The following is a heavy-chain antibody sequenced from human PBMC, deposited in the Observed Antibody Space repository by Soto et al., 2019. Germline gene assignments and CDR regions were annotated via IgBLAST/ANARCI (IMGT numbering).Heavy chain of an antibody. Sequence: QVQLVQSGAEVKRPGASVKVSCKASGDTFSNFDFNWVRQATGQGPEWMGWMYPNNDQTAYARTFQGRVTMTWNSSTSTAYMELSSLTSEDTAVYYCATMIRGLIHWLDPWGQGTLVTVSS. CDR3: ATMIRGLIHWLDP. D-gene: IGHD3-16*01. CDR1: GDTFSNFD. J-gene: IGHJ5*02. CDR2: MYPNNDQT. V-gene: IGHV1-8*01.